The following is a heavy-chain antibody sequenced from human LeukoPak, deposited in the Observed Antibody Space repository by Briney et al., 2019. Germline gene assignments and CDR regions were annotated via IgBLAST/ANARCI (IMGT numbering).Heavy chain of an antibody. D-gene: IGHD4-11*01. CDR1: GASISSSSYY. CDR2: IYYSGST. J-gene: IGHJ4*02. Sequence: SETLSVTCTVSGASISSSSYYWGWIRQPPGKGLEWIGSIYYSGSTYYNPSLKSRVTISVDTSKNQFSLKLSSVTAADTAVYYCAGSPSDYSNYYFDYWGQGTLVTVSS. CDR3: AGSPSDYSNYYFDY. V-gene: IGHV4-39*01.